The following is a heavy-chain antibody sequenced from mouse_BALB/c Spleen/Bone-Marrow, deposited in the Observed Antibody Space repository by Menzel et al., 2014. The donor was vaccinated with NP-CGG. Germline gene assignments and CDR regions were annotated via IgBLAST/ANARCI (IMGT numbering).Heavy chain of an antibody. CDR3: ARPIFL. J-gene: IGHJ4*01. CDR2: IDPANGNT. CDR1: GFNIKDTY. V-gene: IGHV14-3*02. Sequence: AQLTESGAELVKPGASVRLSCTASGFNIKDTYMHWVKQRPEQGLEWIGMIDPANGNTKYDPKFQGKATITADTSSNTAYLQLSSLTSEDTAVYYCARPIFLWGQGTSVAVYS.